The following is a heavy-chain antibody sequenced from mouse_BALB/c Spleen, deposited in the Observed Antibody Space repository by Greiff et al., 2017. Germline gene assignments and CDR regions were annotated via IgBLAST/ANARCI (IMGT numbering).Heavy chain of an antibody. V-gene: IGHV5-9-4*01. CDR2: ISSGGSYT. Sequence: EVKLVESGGGLVKPGGSLKLSCAASGFTFSSYAMSWVRQSPEKRLEWVAEISSGGSYTYYPDTVTGRFTISRDNAKNTLYLEMSSLRSEDTAMYYCARGGYDEAYWGQGTLVTVSA. J-gene: IGHJ3*01. CDR1: GFTFSSYA. CDR3: ARGGYDEAY. D-gene: IGHD2-2*01.